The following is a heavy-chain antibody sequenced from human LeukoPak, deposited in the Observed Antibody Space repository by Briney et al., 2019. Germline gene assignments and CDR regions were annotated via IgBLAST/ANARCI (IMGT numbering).Heavy chain of an antibody. CDR3: AKDRGYDLGPDL. J-gene: IGHJ5*02. V-gene: IGHV3-30*18. Sequence: GGSLRLSCAASGFTFSSYGMHWVRQAPGKGLEWVAVISYDGSNKYYADSVKGRFTISRDNSKNTLYLQMNSLRAEDTAVYYCAKDRGYDLGPDLWGQGALVTVSS. CDR2: ISYDGSNK. CDR1: GFTFSSYG. D-gene: IGHD5-12*01.